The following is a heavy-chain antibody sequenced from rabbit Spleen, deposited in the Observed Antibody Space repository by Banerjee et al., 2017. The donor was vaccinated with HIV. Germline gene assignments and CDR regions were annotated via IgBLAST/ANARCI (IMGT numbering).Heavy chain of an antibody. CDR3: ARDLVGVIGWNFYL. D-gene: IGHD1-1*01. Sequence: QEQLVESGGGLVQPEGSLTLTCTASGFSFSSSYYMCWVRQAPGKGLEWIACINIVTGKPVYATWAKGRFTISRTSSTTVTLRMTSLTAADTATYFCARDLVGVIGWNFYLWGPGTLVTVS. CDR1: GFSFSSSYY. V-gene: IGHV1S45*01. CDR2: INIVTGKP. J-gene: IGHJ4*01.